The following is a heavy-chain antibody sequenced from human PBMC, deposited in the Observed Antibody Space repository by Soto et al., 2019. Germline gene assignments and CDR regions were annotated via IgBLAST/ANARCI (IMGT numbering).Heavy chain of an antibody. CDR1: GFSLSHIRMS. CDR3: ARSERYSTYEYFDY. CDR2: ISSTDEK. J-gene: IGHJ4*02. D-gene: IGHD4-4*01. V-gene: IGHV2-26*01. Sequence: SGPTLVNPTESLTLTCTVSGFSLSHIRMSVSWIRQPPGKDLEWLARISSTDEKSYTTSMKSRLSISKDTSMRQVVLTMTKMDPDDTATYFCARSERYSTYEYFDYWGQGILVTVSS.